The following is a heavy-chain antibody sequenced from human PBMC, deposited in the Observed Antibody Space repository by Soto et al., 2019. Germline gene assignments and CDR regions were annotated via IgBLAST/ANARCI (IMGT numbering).Heavy chain of an antibody. CDR3: ALVLLNPRQYVDY. V-gene: IGHV1-18*01. CDR2: ISVDSGNT. D-gene: IGHD1-26*01. J-gene: IGHJ4*02. CDR1: RYTFNNYG. Sequence: QVQLVQSGAEVKKPGASVKVSCKAPRYTFNNYGVSWVRQAPGQGLEWMGWISVDSGNTNYAQKFQGRVTMTRDTSRSTAYMELRSLRSDDTAVYYCALVLLNPRQYVDYWGQGTLVTVSS.